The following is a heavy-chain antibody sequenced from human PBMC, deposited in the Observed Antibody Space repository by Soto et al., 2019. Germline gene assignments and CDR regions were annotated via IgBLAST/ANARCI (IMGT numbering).Heavy chain of an antibody. D-gene: IGHD3-22*01. CDR2: IRSSSYI. CDR1: GFTFSSYA. J-gene: IGHJ4*02. CDR3: ARDQGYDSSGYRDYFDY. V-gene: IGHV3-21*01. Sequence: GGSLRLSCAASGFTFSSYAMNWVRQAPGKGLEWVSGIRSSSYIYYADSVKGRFTISRDNAKNSLYLQMNSLRAEDTAVYYCARDQGYDSSGYRDYFDYWGQGTLVTVSS.